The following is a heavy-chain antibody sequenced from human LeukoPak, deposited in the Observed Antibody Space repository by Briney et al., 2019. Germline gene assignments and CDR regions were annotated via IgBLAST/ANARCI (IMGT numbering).Heavy chain of an antibody. CDR2: IISDASST. J-gene: IGHJ5*02. V-gene: IGHV3-74*01. D-gene: IGHD6-13*01. CDR1: GFIFSNYW. Sequence: GGSLRLSCAASGFIFSNYWMHWVRQAPGKGLVWVSRIISDASSTLYAGSAKGRFTISRDNAKNTLYLQMNSLRAEDTAVYYCARGARSSSSWRLGNWFDPWGQGTLVTVSS. CDR3: ARGARSSSSWRLGNWFDP.